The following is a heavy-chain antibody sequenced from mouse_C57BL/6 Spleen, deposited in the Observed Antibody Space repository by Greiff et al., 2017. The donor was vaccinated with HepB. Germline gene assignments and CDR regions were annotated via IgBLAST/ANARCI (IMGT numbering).Heavy chain of an antibody. Sequence: QVQLQQSGAELVRPGASVTLSCKASGYTFTDYEMHWVKQTPVHGLEWIGAIDPETGGTAYNQKFKGKAILTADKSSSTAYMELRSLTSEDSAVYYCTRGGLLSPYAMDYWGQGTSVTVSS. V-gene: IGHV1-15*01. CDR2: IDPETGGT. CDR3: TRGGLLSPYAMDY. CDR1: GYTFTDYE. J-gene: IGHJ4*01. D-gene: IGHD2-3*01.